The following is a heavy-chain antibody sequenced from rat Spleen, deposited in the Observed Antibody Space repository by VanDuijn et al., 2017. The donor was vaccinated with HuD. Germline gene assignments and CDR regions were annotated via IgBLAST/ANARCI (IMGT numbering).Heavy chain of an antibody. CDR1: GFTFSNHY. CDR2: ISTGGANI. J-gene: IGHJ3*01. Sequence: EVQLVESGGGLVQPGRSMKLSCAASGFTFSNHYMAWVRQTPTKGLEWVASISTGGANIYYRDSVRGRFTVSRDNSKSTLYLQVDSLRSEDTATYYCARQDTSGYSNWFAYWGQGTLVTVSS. CDR3: ARQDTSGYSNWFAY. V-gene: IGHV5-25*01. D-gene: IGHD4-3*01.